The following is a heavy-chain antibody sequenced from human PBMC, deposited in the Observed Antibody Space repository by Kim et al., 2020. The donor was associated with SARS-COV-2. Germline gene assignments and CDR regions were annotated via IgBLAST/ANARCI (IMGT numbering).Heavy chain of an antibody. CDR2: ISYDGSNK. D-gene: IGHD1-26*01. CDR1: GFTFSSYA. J-gene: IGHJ4*02. Sequence: GGSLRLSCAASGFTFSSYAMHWVRQAPGKGLEWVAVISYDGSNKYYADSVKGRFTISRDNSKNTLYLQMNSLIAEDTAVYYCARDALGAPGYCGQGTLVTVSS. CDR3: ARDALGAPGY. V-gene: IGHV3-30-3*01.